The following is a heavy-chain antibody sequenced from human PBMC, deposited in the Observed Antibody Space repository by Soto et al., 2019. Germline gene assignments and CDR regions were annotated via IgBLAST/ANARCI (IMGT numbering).Heavy chain of an antibody. CDR1: GYPVTAYY. Sequence: QLHLVQSGAVVKKPGASVTVSCSASGYPVTAYYIQWVRQAPGRGFEWMGGIDVATAAAQYTQACQGRVTMTWDTSTSMDFRDLSGLASEVKAFICWAGGGGVGVAGSAAVNLWGQGTLVTVSS. D-gene: IGHD3-3*01. J-gene: IGHJ3*01. CDR2: IDVATAAA. V-gene: IGHV1-2*02. CDR3: AGGGGVGVAGSAAVNL.